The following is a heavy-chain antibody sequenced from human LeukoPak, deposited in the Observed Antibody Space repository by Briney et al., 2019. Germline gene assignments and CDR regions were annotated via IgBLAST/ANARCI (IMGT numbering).Heavy chain of an antibody. Sequence: SGPTLVKPTQTLTLTCTFSGFSLSTSGVGVGWIRQPPGTALEWLALIYWDDDKRYSPSLKSRLTITKDTSKNQVVLTMTNMDPVDTATYYCAHRQVRAAAGLFDYWGQGTLVTVSS. CDR1: GFSLSTSGVG. J-gene: IGHJ4*02. CDR2: IYWDDDK. D-gene: IGHD6-13*01. V-gene: IGHV2-5*02. CDR3: AHRQVRAAAGLFDY.